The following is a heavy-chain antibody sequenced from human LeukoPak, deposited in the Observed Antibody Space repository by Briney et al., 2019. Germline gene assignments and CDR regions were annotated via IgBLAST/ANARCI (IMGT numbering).Heavy chain of an antibody. Sequence: SSETLSLTCTVSGGSISSYYWSWIRQPPGKGLEWIGYIYYSGSTNYNPSLKSRVTISVDTSKNQFSLKLSSVTAADTAVYYCARDRMGSGSYYSAFDIWGQGTMDTVSS. CDR1: GGSISSYY. D-gene: IGHD3-10*01. V-gene: IGHV4-59*01. J-gene: IGHJ3*02. CDR2: IYYSGST. CDR3: ARDRMGSGSYYSAFDI.